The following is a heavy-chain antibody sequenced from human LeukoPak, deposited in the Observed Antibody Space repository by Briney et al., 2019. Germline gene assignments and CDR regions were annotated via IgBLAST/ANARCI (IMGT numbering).Heavy chain of an antibody. CDR1: GFTFSNAW. CDR3: ATPGSLLDY. V-gene: IGHV3-15*01. J-gene: IGHJ4*02. D-gene: IGHD3-10*01. CDR2: IKSKSDGGTT. Sequence: GGSLRLSCAGSGFTFSNAWMSWVRQAPGKGLGWVGRIKSKSDGGTTDYAAPVKVRFTISRDDSENTLYLQMSNLKIDDTAVYYCATPGSLLDYWGQGTLVTVSS.